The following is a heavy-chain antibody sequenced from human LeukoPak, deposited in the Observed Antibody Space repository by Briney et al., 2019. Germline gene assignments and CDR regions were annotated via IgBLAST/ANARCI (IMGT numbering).Heavy chain of an antibody. D-gene: IGHD1-7*01. V-gene: IGHV3-7*01. Sequence: GGSLRLSCAASGFTFSNLWMSWVCQVPGRGLEWVANIKQDGSEKYYVNSVKGRFTISRDNAKNSLYLQMNSLRAEDTAIYFCAREDDWNYEDYWGQGTLVTVSS. J-gene: IGHJ4*02. CDR2: IKQDGSEK. CDR3: AREDDWNYEDY. CDR1: GFTFSNLW.